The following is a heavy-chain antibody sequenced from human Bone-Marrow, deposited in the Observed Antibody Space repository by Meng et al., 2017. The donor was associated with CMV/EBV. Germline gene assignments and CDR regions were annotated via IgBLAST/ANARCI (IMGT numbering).Heavy chain of an antibody. CDR2: IYYSGST. CDR1: GGSINNYY. CDR3: ARGRNWFDP. J-gene: IGHJ5*02. V-gene: IGHV4-59*01. Sequence: ESLKISCSVSGGSINNYYWSWIRQPPGKGLEWIGYIYYSGSTNYNPSLKSRVTISVDTSKNQFSLKLSSVTAADTAVYYCARGRNWFDPWGQGTLVTVSS.